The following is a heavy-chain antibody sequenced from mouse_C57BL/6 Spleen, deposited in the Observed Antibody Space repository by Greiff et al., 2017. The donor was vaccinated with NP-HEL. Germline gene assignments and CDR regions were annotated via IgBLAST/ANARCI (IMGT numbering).Heavy chain of an antibody. CDR2: IWSGGST. CDR3: AKVTVVAPFDY. J-gene: IGHJ2*01. Sequence: VQLQQSGPGLVQPSQSLSITCTVSGFSLTSYGVHWVRQSPGKGLEWLGVIWSGGSTDYKAAFISRLSISKDKSKSQVFFKMNSLQSDDTAIYYCAKVTVVAPFDYGGQGTTLTVSS. D-gene: IGHD1-1*01. V-gene: IGHV2-2*01. CDR1: GFSLTSYG.